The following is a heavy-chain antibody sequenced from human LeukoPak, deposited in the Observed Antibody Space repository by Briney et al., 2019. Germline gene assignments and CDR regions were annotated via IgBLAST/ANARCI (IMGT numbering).Heavy chain of an antibody. J-gene: IGHJ6*02. Sequence: GGSLRLSCAASGFTVSSNYMSWVRQAPGKGLEWVSVIYSGGSTYYADSVKGRFTISRDNSKNTLYLQMNSLRAEDTAVYYCARGVHYYYGMDVWGQGTTVTVSS. CDR1: GFTVSSNY. V-gene: IGHV3-53*01. CDR2: IYSGGST. D-gene: IGHD3-10*01. CDR3: ARGVHYYYGMDV.